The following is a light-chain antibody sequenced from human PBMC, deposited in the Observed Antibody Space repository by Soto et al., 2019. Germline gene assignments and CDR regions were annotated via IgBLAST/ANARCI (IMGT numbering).Light chain of an antibody. CDR2: HAY. V-gene: IGKV3-11*01. Sequence: ELVLTQSPATLSVSPGERATLSCRAIQSVSTNLDWYQQKPGQAPRLLIYHAYNRATGIPPRFSGSGSGTDFTLTISSLEPEDSEVYYCQQRHMWPITFGQGTRLEIK. CDR3: QQRHMWPIT. J-gene: IGKJ5*01. CDR1: QSVSTN.